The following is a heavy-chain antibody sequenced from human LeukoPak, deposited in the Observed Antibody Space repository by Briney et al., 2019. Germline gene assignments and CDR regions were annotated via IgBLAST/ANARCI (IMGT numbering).Heavy chain of an antibody. J-gene: IGHJ6*03. CDR3: ARTILVVPTSYFYFYHMDV. CDR1: GGSFSDYY. D-gene: IGHD2-2*01. CDR2: INHSGNA. Sequence: SETLSLTCAVYGGSFSDYYWTWIRQPPGKGLEWIGEINHSGNANYNPSLKSRVTISVDTSKNQFSLSLSSVTAADAAVYYCARTILVVPTSYFYFYHMDVWGEGTTVTVSS. V-gene: IGHV4-34*01.